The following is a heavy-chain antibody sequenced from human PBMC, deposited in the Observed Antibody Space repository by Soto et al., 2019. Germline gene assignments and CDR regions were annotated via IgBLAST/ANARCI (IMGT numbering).Heavy chain of an antibody. D-gene: IGHD2-15*01. CDR2: IYHSGST. CDR3: ARDHLVLGYCSGGSCLRSMDV. V-gene: IGHV4-38-2*02. CDR1: GYSISSGYY. J-gene: IGHJ6*02. Sequence: LSLTCAVSGYSISSGYYWGWIRQPPGKGLEWIGSIYHSGSTYYNPSLKSRVTISVDTSKNQFSLKLSSVTAADTAVYYCARDHLVLGYCSGGSCLRSMDVWGQGTTVTVSS.